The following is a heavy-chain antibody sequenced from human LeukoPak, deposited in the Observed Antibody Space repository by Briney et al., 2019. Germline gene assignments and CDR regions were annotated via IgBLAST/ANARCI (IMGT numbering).Heavy chain of an antibody. V-gene: IGHV5-51*01. J-gene: IGHJ3*02. CDR1: GYTFTSYD. D-gene: IGHD5-24*01. Sequence: KVSCKASGYTFTSYDINWVRQMPGKGLEWMGIIYPGDSDTRYSPSFQGQVTISADKSISTAYLQWSSLKASDTAMYYCARHTRRDGYKDAFDIWGQGTMVTVSS. CDR3: ARHTRRDGYKDAFDI. CDR2: IYPGDSDT.